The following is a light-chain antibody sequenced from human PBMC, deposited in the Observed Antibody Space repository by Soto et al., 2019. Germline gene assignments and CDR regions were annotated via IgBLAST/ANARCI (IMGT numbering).Light chain of an antibody. Sequence: GDRVTITCRASQSVPGWLAWYQQKPGKAPKLLISDASNLESGVPSRFSGSGSGTEFTLTIRSLQPDDFATYYCQQYKNFWTFGQGTKVDIK. J-gene: IGKJ1*01. CDR3: QQYKNFWT. CDR1: QSVPGW. V-gene: IGKV1-5*01. CDR2: DAS.